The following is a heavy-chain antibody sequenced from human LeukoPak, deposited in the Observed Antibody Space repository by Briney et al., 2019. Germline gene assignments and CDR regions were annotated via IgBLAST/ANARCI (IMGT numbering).Heavy chain of an antibody. CDR2: ISGISS. CDR3: ARDVYGSGSYYIDY. CDR1: GFTFSSYS. J-gene: IGHJ4*02. V-gene: IGHV3-21*01. D-gene: IGHD3-10*01. Sequence: KPGGSLRLSCAASGFTFSSYSLNWVRQAPGKGLEWVSCISGISSYYADSVKGRFTISRDNAKNSLYLQMNSLRAEDTAVYYRARDVYGSGSYYIDYWGQGTLVTVSS.